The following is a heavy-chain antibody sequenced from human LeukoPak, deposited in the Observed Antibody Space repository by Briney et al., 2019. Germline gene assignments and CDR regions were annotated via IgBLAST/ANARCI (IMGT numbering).Heavy chain of an antibody. CDR1: GGSISSGGYP. V-gene: IGHV4-30-2*01. Sequence: PSQTLSLTCAVSGGSISSGGYPWSWIRQPPGKGLEWIGYIYHSGSTYYNPSLKSRVTISVDRSKNQFSLKLSSVTAADTAVYYCAREARYCSSTSCSNWFDPWGQGTLVTVSS. J-gene: IGHJ5*02. CDR2: IYHSGST. CDR3: AREARYCSSTSCSNWFDP. D-gene: IGHD2-2*01.